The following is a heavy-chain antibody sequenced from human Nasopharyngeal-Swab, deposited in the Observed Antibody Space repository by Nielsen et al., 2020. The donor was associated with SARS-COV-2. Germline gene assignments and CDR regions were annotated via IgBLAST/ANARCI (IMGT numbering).Heavy chain of an antibody. CDR1: GFTFSSYS. CDR3: AKGRYYYGSGSYYFDY. CDR2: ISGSGGST. V-gene: IGHV3-23*01. J-gene: IGHJ4*02. Sequence: GESLKISCAASGFTFSSYSMNWVRQAPGKGLEWVSAISGSGGSTYYADSVKGRFTISRDNSKNTLYPQMNSLRAEDTAVYYCAKGRYYYGSGSYYFDYWGQGTLVTVSS. D-gene: IGHD3-10*01.